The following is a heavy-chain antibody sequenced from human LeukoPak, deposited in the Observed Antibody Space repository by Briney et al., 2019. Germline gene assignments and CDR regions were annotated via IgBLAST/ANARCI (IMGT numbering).Heavy chain of an antibody. CDR3: ARHVFGGFDAFDI. CDR2: ISGSGGST. CDR1: GFTFSSYA. D-gene: IGHD3-10*01. Sequence: GGSLRLSCAASGFTFSSYAMSWVRQAPGKGLEWVSAISGSGGSTYYADPVKGRFTISRDNSKNTLYLQMNSLRAEDTAVYYCARHVFGGFDAFDIWGQGTMVTVSS. V-gene: IGHV3-23*01. J-gene: IGHJ3*02.